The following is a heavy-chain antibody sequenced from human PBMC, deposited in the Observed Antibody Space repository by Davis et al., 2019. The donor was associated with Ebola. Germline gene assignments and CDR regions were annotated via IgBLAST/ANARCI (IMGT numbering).Heavy chain of an antibody. V-gene: IGHV4-34*01. CDR2: INHSGST. CDR3: ARGAKQWLATMDV. Sequence: SETLSLTCAVYGGSFSGYYWSWIRQPPGKGLEWIGEINHSGSTNYNPSLKSRVTISVDTSKNQFSLKPSSVTAADTAVYYCARGAKQWLATMDVWGQGTTVTVSS. D-gene: IGHD6-19*01. CDR1: GGSFSGYY. J-gene: IGHJ6*02.